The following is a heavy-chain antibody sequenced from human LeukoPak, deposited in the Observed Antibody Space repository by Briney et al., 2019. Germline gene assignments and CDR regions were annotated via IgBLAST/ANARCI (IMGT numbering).Heavy chain of an antibody. CDR1: GFTFSSYG. CDR3: ANSRYDSSGYYGIIGY. V-gene: IGHV3-30*18. Sequence: GRSLRLSCAASGFTFSSYGMHWVRQAPGKGLEWVAVISYDGSNKYYADSVKGRFTISRDNAKNSLYLQMNSLRAEDTAVYYCANSRYDSSGYYGIIGYWGQGTLVTVSS. D-gene: IGHD3-22*01. J-gene: IGHJ4*02. CDR2: ISYDGSNK.